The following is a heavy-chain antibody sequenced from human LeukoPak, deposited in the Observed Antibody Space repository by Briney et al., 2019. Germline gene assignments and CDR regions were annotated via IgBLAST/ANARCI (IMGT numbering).Heavy chain of an antibody. J-gene: IGHJ4*02. CDR1: GFTFNNYA. D-gene: IGHD3-10*01. V-gene: IGHV3-30-3*01. CDR2: ISYDGNKK. Sequence: GGSLRLSCAASGFTFNNYAMHWVRQAPGKGLEWITIISYDGNKKSYADSVKGRFTISRDTSQNTLYLQMSSLRAEDTAVAYCARDHKWFGESNQFDYWGQGTLVTVSS. CDR3: ARDHKWFGESNQFDY.